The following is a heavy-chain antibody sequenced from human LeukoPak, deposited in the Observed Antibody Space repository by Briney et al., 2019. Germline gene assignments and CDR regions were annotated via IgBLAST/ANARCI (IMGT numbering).Heavy chain of an antibody. V-gene: IGHV3-21*01. CDR2: ISSSSSYI. CDR1: GFTFSSYS. Sequence: GGSLRLSCAASGFTFSSYSLTWVRQAPGKGLEWVSFISSSSSYIYYAESVKGRFTISRDNAKSSLYLQMNSLRAEDTAVYYCATIGGYSGYAQANFDYWGQGTLVTVSS. CDR3: ATIGGYSGYAQANFDY. D-gene: IGHD5-12*01. J-gene: IGHJ4*02.